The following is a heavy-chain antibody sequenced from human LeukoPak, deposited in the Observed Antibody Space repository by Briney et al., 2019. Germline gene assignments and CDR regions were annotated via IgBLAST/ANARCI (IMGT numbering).Heavy chain of an antibody. CDR1: GDSISSGTYY. J-gene: IGHJ5*02. CDR3: ARGVSSSSSNWFDP. CDR2: VYSSGNT. V-gene: IGHV4-61*02. D-gene: IGHD6-6*01. Sequence: SETLSLTCTVSGDSISSGTYYWSWIRQPAGKGLEWIGRVYSSGNTNYNPSLKSRVTISIDTSKNQFSLKLSSVTAADTAAYYCARGVSSSSSNWFDPWGQGTLVTVSS.